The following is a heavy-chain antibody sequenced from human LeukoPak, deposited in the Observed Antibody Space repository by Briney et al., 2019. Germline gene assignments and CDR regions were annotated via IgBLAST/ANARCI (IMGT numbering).Heavy chain of an antibody. Sequence: GASVKVSCKASGYTFTSYYMHWVRQAPGQGLEWMGIINPSGGSTSYAQKFQGRVTMTRDTSTSTVYMELSSPRSEDTAVYYCARCWGIQDYYYYGMDVWGQGTTVTVSS. V-gene: IGHV1-46*01. CDR2: INPSGGST. CDR3: ARCWGIQDYYYYGMDV. CDR1: GYTFTSYY. D-gene: IGHD3-16*01. J-gene: IGHJ6*02.